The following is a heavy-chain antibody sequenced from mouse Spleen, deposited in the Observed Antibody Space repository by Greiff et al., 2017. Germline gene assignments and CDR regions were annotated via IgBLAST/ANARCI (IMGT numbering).Heavy chain of an antibody. J-gene: IGHJ1*01. CDR2: INPGSGGT. CDR3: ARERDYYGSSPDWYFDV. D-gene: IGHD1-1*01. Sequence: VQLQQSGAELVRPGTSVKVSCKASGYAFTNYLIEWVKQRPGQGLEWIGVINPGSGGTNYNEKFKGKATLTADKSSSTAYMQLSSLTSEDSAVYFCARERDYYGSSPDWYFDVWGAGTTVTVSS. V-gene: IGHV1-54*01. CDR1: GYAFTNYL.